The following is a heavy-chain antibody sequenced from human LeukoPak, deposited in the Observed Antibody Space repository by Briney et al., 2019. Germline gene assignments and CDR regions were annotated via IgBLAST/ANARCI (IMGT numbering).Heavy chain of an antibody. CDR3: AKDLTSTYSSGWYPLVRRDYYYGMDV. CDR1: GFTFSSYE. V-gene: IGHV3-23*01. D-gene: IGHD6-19*01. J-gene: IGHJ6*02. CDR2: ISGSGGST. Sequence: SGGSLRLSCAASGFTFSSYEMNWVRQAPGKGLEWVSAISGSGGSTYYADSVKGRFTISRDNSKNTQYLQMNSLRAEDTAVYYCAKDLTSTYSSGWYPLVRRDYYYGMDVWGQGTTVTVSS.